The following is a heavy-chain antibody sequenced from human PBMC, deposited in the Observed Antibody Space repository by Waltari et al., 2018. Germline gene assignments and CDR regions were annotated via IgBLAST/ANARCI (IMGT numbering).Heavy chain of an antibody. CDR3: ARDLDPYCGGDCSLGY. V-gene: IGHV4-4*02. J-gene: IGHJ4*02. CDR2: IYHSGST. D-gene: IGHD2-21*02. CDR1: GGSISSSNW. Sequence: QVQLQDSGPGLVKPSGTLSLTCAVSGGSISSSNWWSWVRQPPGKGLEWIGEIYHSGSTNYNPSLKSRVTISVDKSKNQFSLKLSSVTAEDTAVYYCARDLDPYCGGDCSLGYWGQGTLVTVSS.